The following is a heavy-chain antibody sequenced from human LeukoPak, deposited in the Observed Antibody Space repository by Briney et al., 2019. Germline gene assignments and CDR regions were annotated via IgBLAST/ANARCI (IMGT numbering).Heavy chain of an antibody. CDR2: VHLNGAT. V-gene: IGHV4-4*02. Sequence: SETLSLTCDVSGGXIMTTNWWSWVRQPPNKGLEWIGEVHLNGATNYNPSLESRVTMSIDTSKNHLSLELTSVTAADTAMYYCTRESGAFSPFGFWGQGTLVTVSS. CDR3: TRESGAFSPFGF. D-gene: IGHD1-26*01. J-gene: IGHJ4*02. CDR1: GGXIMTTNW.